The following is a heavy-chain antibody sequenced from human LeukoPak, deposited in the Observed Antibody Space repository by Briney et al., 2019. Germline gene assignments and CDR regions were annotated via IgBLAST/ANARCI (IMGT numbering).Heavy chain of an antibody. CDR2: INHSGST. J-gene: IGHJ4*02. CDR1: GGSFSGYY. CDR3: ARGSRVRRWFRD. V-gene: IGHV4-34*01. Sequence: SETLSLTCAVYGGSFSGYYWSWIRQPPGKGLEWIGEINHSGSTNYNPSLKSRVTISVDTSKNQFSLKLSSVTAADTAVYYCARGSRVRRWFRDWGQGTLVTVSS. D-gene: IGHD3-10*01.